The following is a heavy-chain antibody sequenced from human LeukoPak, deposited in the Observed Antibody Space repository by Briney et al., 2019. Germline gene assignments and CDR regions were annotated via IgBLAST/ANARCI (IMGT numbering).Heavy chain of an antibody. V-gene: IGHV4-59*01. CDR1: GGSISSYY. D-gene: IGHD3-10*01. J-gene: IGHJ4*02. Sequence: PSETLSLTCTVSGGSISSYYWSWIRQPPGKGLEWIGYIYYSGSTNYNPSLKSRVTISVDTTKNQSLLKLSSLTAADAAVDYSGSTNYIASLKSRVTISVATSKNQFSLKLSSLTAADTAVYYCARGTYGSSWQLEHFDYWGQGTLVTVSS. CDR2: IYYSGST. CDR3: GSTNYIASLKSRVTISVATSKNQFSLKLSSLTAADTAVYYCARGTYGSSWQLEHFDY.